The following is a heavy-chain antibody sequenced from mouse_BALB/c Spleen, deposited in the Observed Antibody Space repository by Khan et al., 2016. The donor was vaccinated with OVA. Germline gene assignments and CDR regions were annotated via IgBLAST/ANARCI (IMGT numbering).Heavy chain of an antibody. J-gene: IGHJ1*01. CDR2: IRDSGSA. D-gene: IGHD1-1*01. CDR1: GYSITSDYA. V-gene: IGHV3-2*02. Sequence: EVQLVESGPGLVKPSQSLSLTCTVTGYSITSDYAWNWIRQFPGNKLEWMGYIRDSGSANYNPSLKSRISITRDTSENQFFLQLNTLTTEDSATYYGARRYYYDHWYFDVWGAGTTVTVSS. CDR3: ARRYYYDHWYFDV.